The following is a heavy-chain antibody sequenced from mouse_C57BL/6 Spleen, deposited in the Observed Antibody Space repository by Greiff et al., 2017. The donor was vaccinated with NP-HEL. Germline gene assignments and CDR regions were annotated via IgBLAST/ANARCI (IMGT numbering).Heavy chain of an antibody. V-gene: IGHV1-4*01. CDR2: INPSSGYT. CDR1: GYTFTSYT. Sequence: VQLQQSGAELARPGASVKMSCKASGYTFTSYTMHWVKQRPGQGLEWIGYINPSSGYTKYNQKFKDKATLTADKSSSTAYMQLSSLTSEDSAVYYCARVGYDARNYAMDYWGQGTSGTVSS. J-gene: IGHJ4*01. D-gene: IGHD2-2*01. CDR3: ARVGYDARNYAMDY.